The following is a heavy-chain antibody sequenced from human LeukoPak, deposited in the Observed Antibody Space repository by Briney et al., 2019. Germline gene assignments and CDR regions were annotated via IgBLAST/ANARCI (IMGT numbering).Heavy chain of an antibody. CDR1: GGSISSSSYY. CDR2: IYYSGST. J-gene: IGHJ1*01. Sequence: SETLSLTRTVSGGSISSSSYYWGWIRQPRGKGLEWIGSIYYSGSTYYNPSLKSRVTISVDTSKNQFSLKLSSVTAADTAVYYCARSIAVASTAEYFQHWGQGTLVTVSS. D-gene: IGHD6-19*01. V-gene: IGHV4-39*01. CDR3: ARSIAVASTAEYFQH.